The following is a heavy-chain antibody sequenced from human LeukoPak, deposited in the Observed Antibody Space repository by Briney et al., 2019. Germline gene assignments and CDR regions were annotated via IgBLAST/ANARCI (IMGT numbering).Heavy chain of an antibody. D-gene: IGHD5/OR15-5a*01. J-gene: IGHJ4*02. V-gene: IGHV3-30-3*01. Sequence: GGSLRLSCAASGFTFSPHTMHWVRQAPGKGLEWVAVITENGSTKYYAESVRGRFSVSRDDSKNTLHLQMSSLTTDDTAVHFCVRQSEGLDYWGQGTLVTVSS. CDR1: GFTFSPHT. CDR3: VRQSEGLDY. CDR2: ITENGSTK.